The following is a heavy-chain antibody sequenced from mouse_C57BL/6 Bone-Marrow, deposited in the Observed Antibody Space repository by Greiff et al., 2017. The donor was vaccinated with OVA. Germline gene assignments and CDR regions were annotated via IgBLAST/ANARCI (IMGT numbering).Heavy chain of an antibody. J-gene: IGHJ2*01. D-gene: IGHD2-2*01. CDR2: INPSTGGT. CDR3: ARRRGYDELYYFDY. CDR1: GYSFTGYY. Sequence: EVQLQESGPELVKPGASVKISCKASGYSFTGYYMNWVKQSPEKSLEWIGEINPSTGGTTYNQKFKAKATLTVDKSSSTAYMQLSSLTSEDTAVYYCARRRGYDELYYFDYWGQGTTLTVSS. V-gene: IGHV1-42*01.